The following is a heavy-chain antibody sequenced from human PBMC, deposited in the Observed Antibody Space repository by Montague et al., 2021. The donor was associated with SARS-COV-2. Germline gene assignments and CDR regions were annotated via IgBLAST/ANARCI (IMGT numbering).Heavy chain of an antibody. CDR1: GSSVRSYY. CDR3: ARENTVTTFGGPYYIDS. CDR2: IYDSGST. J-gene: IGHJ4*02. Sequence: SETLSLTCTFSGSSVRSYYWSWIRQPPGKGLEWIGYIYDSGSTNYNPSLKSRVTISVDTFKNQFSLKLSSVTAADTAVYYCARENTVTTFGGPYYIDSWGQGTLVTVSA. D-gene: IGHD4-17*01. V-gene: IGHV4-59*02.